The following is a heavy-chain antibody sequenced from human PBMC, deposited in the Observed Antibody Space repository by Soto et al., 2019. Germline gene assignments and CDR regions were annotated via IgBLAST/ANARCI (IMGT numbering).Heavy chain of an antibody. CDR3: ARDDQWVHDAFDI. D-gene: IGHD1-1*01. CDR1: GGSFSGYY. V-gene: IGHV4-34*01. CDR2: INHSGST. J-gene: IGHJ3*02. Sequence: PSETLSLTCAVYGGSFSGYYWGWIRQPPGKGLEWIGEINHSGSTNYNPSLKSRVTISVDTSKNQFSLKLSSVTAADTAVYYCARDDQWVHDAFDIWGQGTMVTVSS.